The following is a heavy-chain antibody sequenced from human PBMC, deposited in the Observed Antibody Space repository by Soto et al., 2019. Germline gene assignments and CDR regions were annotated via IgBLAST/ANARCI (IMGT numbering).Heavy chain of an antibody. D-gene: IGHD2-21*02. CDR3: IQSRCGGDCLQSYASYYYYGMDV. V-gene: IGHV2-5*02. CDR2: IYWDDDK. Sequence: SGPTLVNPTQTLTLTCTFSGFSLSTGGVGVGWIRQPPGKALEWLALIYWDDDKRYSPSLRSRLTITKDTSKNQVVLTITNMDPVDTATYYCIQSRCGGDCLQSYASYYYYGMDVWGQGTTVTVSS. J-gene: IGHJ6*02. CDR1: GFSLSTGGVG.